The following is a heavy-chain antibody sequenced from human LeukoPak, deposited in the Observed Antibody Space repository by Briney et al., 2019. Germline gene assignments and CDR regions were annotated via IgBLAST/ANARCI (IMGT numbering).Heavy chain of an antibody. V-gene: IGHV1-2*02. CDR3: ARDPYDYVWGSYRYHAFDI. D-gene: IGHD3-16*02. Sequence: GASVKASCKASGYTFTGYYMHWVRQAPGQGLEWMGWINPNSGGTNYAQKFQGRVTMTRDTSISTAYMELSRLRSDDTAVYYCARDPYDYVWGSYRYHAFDIWGQGTMVTVSS. CDR2: INPNSGGT. CDR1: GYTFTGYY. J-gene: IGHJ3*02.